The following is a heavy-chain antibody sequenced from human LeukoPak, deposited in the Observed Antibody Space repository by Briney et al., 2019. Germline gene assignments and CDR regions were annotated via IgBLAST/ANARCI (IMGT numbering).Heavy chain of an antibody. V-gene: IGHV4-59*01. CDR1: GGSFSSYY. Sequence: SETLSLTCAVYGGSFSSYYWSWIRQPPGKGLEWIGYIYYSGSTNYNPSLKSRVTISVDTSKNQFSLKLSSVTAADTAVYFCATLGRGYYYFDFWGQGTLVTVSS. CDR3: ATLGRGYYYFDF. CDR2: IYYSGST. J-gene: IGHJ4*02. D-gene: IGHD3-22*01.